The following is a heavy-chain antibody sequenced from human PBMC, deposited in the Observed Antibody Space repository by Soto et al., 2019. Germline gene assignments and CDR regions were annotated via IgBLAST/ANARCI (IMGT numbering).Heavy chain of an antibody. J-gene: IGHJ2*01. V-gene: IGHV3-23*01. CDR2: ISGSGIST. Sequence: DVQLLESGGGLVQPGGSLRLSCAASGFTFRSYAMSWVRQAPGKGLEWVSGISGSGISTHYADSVKGRFTVSRDNSKNTLYLQMNSLRAEDRAVYNCAKEPVGPDWDFDLWGRGTLVTVSS. CDR3: AKEPVGPDWDFDL. CDR1: GFTFRSYA.